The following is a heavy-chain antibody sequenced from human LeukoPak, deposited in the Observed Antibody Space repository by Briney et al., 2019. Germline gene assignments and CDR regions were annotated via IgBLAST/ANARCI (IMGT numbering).Heavy chain of an antibody. CDR3: AREDYYDRSFGY. CDR1: GGSISSGGYY. J-gene: IGHJ4*02. CDR2: IYYSGST. V-gene: IGHV4-31*11. D-gene: IGHD3-22*01. Sequence: PSQTLSLTCAVSGGSISSGGYYWSWIRQHPGKGLEWIGYIYYSGSTYYNPSLKSRVTISVDTSKNQFSLKLSSVTAADTAVYHCAREDYYDRSFGYWGQGTLVTVSS.